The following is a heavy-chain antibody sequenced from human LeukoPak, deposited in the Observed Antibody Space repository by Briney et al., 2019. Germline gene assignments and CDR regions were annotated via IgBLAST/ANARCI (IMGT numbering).Heavy chain of an antibody. Sequence: ASVKVSCKASGGTFSSYAISWVRQAPGQGLEWMGGIIPIFGTANYAQKFQGRVTITADESTSTAYMELSSLRSEDTAVYYCAREEGCNPSYAFDYLGQGANVNGS. CDR3: AREEGCNPSYAFDY. V-gene: IGHV1-69*13. J-gene: IGHJ3*01. CDR1: GGTFSSYA. CDR2: IIPIFGTA. D-gene: IGHD6-6*01.